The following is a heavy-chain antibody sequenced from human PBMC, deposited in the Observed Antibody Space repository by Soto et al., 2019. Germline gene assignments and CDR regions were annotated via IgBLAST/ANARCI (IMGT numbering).Heavy chain of an antibody. CDR2: VSANNGHP. V-gene: IGHV1-18*01. D-gene: IGHD2-8*01. CDR3: ARDIESVTAKHFFYYYAMDV. Sequence: ASVKVSCKASGFTFSNYGLNWVRQAPGQGLEWMGWVSANNGHPNYAQNLQGRVSMTTDTSTSTAYMELRGLRFDDTAVYYCARDIESVTAKHFFYYYAMDVWGHGTTVTVSS. J-gene: IGHJ6*02. CDR1: GFTFSNYG.